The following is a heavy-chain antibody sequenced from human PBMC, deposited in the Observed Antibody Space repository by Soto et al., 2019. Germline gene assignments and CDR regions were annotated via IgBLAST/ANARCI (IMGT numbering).Heavy chain of an antibody. V-gene: IGHV3-30*18. CDR3: AKGWLRSSDY. D-gene: IGHD3-22*01. CDR2: LSYDGNFA. Sequence: QMQLVESGGAVVQPGMSLRVSCAASGSSFISSGMHWVRQARDKGLEWVASLSYDGNFAHYADSVKGRFTISRDNSRKTLYLDMKSLSPDDSAVYYCAKGWLRSSDYWGQGPLVTVSS. CDR1: GSSFISSG. J-gene: IGHJ4*02.